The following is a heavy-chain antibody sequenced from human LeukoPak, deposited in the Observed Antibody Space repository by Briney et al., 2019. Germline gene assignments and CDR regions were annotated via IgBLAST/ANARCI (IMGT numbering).Heavy chain of an antibody. CDR1: GGSISSYY. J-gene: IGHJ4*02. D-gene: IGHD3-22*01. CDR2: IYYSGNN. Sequence: PSETLSLTLTVSGGSISSYYWSWIRQPPWKGVGGVGYIYYSGNNNYKPSLKSRFTISVDPSKNQFSLKLSSVTAADTAVYYCARGPGGYYDSSGYYFPDYWGQGTLVTVSS. CDR3: ARGPGGYYDSSGYYFPDY. V-gene: IGHV4-59*01.